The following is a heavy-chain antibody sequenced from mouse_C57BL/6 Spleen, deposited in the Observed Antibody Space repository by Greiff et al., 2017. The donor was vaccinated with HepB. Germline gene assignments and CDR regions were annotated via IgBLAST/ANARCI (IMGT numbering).Heavy chain of an antibody. CDR1: GFSLTSYG. V-gene: IGHV2-5*01. CDR3: AKRDGYYDYLDY. CDR2: IWRGGST. J-gene: IGHJ2*01. Sequence: VQRVESGPGLVQPSQSLSITCTVSGFSLTSYGVHWVRQSPGKGLEWLGVIWRGGSTDYNAAFMSRLSITKDNSKSQVFFKMNSLQADDTAIYYCAKRDGYYDYLDYWGKGTTLTVSS. D-gene: IGHD2-3*01.